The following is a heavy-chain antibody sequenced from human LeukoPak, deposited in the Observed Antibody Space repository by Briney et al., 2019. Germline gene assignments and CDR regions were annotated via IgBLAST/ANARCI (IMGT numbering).Heavy chain of an antibody. V-gene: IGHV3-23*01. J-gene: IGHJ4*02. CDR1: GSTFSSYA. Sequence: TGGSLRLSCAASGSTFSSYAMSWVRQAPGKGLEWVSAISGSGGSTYYADSVKGRFTISRDNSKNTLYLQMNSLRAEDTAVYYCAKGPPRGYCSGGSCYFDYWGQGTLVTVSS. CDR2: ISGSGGST. D-gene: IGHD2-15*01. CDR3: AKGPPRGYCSGGSCYFDY.